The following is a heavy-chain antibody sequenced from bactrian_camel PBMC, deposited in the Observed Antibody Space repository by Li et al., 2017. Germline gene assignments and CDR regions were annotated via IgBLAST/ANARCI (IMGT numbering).Heavy chain of an antibody. CDR2: INSDGGGT. CDR1: GLTFSSYA. V-gene: IGHV3S40*01. D-gene: IGHD3*01. Sequence: LVESGGGLVQPGRSLRLSCAASGLTFSSYAMSWVRQAPGKGLEWVSAINSDGGGTYYADSVKGRFTISRDNAKSTVYLQINDLKPEDTAVYYCAADIITIYDDYKCNPLNEIGRQGTQVTVS. J-gene: IGHJ4*01.